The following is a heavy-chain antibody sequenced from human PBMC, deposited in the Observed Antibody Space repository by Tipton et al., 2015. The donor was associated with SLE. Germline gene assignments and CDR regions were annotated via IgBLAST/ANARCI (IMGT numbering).Heavy chain of an antibody. Sequence: LRLSCSVSGGSINSPNYFWGWIRQPPGKGLEWIGSIYYSGITYYNLALRSRVTISIDTSKNQFSLRLNSVTAADTAVYYCAPMPRLFGSGWWEAFDIGGQGTLVTVSS. CDR3: APMPRLFGSGWWEAFDI. D-gene: IGHD6-19*01. V-gene: IGHV4-39*07. CDR2: IYYSGIT. CDR1: GGSINSPNYF. J-gene: IGHJ3*02.